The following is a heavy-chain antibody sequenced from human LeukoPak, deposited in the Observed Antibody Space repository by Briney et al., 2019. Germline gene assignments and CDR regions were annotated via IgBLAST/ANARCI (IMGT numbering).Heavy chain of an antibody. CDR2: VKQDGSEK. CDR3: VRDQEGLYFDY. Sequence: GGSLRLSCAASGFTFSSYWMSWVRQAPGKGLEWVANVKQDGSEKYYVDSVKGRFTISRDNAKNSLYLQMNSLRAEDTAVYYCVRDQEGLYFDYWGQGTLVTVSS. V-gene: IGHV3-7*01. CDR1: GFTFSSYW. J-gene: IGHJ4*02.